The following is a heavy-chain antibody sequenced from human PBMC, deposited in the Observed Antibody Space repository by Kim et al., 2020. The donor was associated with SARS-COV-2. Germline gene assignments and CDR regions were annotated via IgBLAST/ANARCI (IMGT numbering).Heavy chain of an antibody. V-gene: IGHV3-23*01. D-gene: IGHD5-18*01. CDR3: AKAPGQLWLYFDY. Sequence: YGDTVKGRFTISGNKSKNTHYLQKNSLRAEDTAVYYCAKAPGQLWLYFDYWGQGTLVTVSS. J-gene: IGHJ4*02.